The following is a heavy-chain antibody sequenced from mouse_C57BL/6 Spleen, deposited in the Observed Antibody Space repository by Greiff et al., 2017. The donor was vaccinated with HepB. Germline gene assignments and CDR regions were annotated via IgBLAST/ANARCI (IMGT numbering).Heavy chain of an antibody. V-gene: IGHV1-52*01. CDR1: GYTFTSYW. J-gene: IGHJ4*01. CDR3: ARRGRSPYAMDY. D-gene: IGHD1-1*01. CDR2: IDPSDSET. Sequence: QVQLQQPGAELVRPGSSVKLSCKASGYTFTSYWMHWVKQRPIQGLEWIGNIDPSDSETHYNQKFKDKATLTVDKSSSTAYMQLSSLTSEDSAVYYCARRGRSPYAMDYWGQGTSVTVSS.